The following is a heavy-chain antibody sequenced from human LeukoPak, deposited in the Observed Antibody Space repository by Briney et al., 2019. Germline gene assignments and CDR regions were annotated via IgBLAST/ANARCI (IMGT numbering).Heavy chain of an antibody. V-gene: IGHV3-74*01. CDR2: ISSDGRIT. D-gene: IGHD1-1*01. J-gene: IGHJ4*02. Sequence: GGSLTLSCAASGFTFSRYWMHGVRQAPGKGLVWVAHISSDGRITNYADSVKGRFAISRDNAKNTLYLQMNNLRAEDTAVYYCASQVSTGHWGQGTLVTVSS. CDR1: GFTFSRYW. CDR3: ASQVSTGH.